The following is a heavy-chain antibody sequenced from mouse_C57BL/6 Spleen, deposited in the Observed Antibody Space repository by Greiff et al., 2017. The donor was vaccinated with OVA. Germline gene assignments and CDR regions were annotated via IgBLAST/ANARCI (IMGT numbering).Heavy chain of an antibody. D-gene: IGHD2-5*01. CDR3: ARGVYSKSGAY. V-gene: IGHV1-72*01. Sequence: QVQLKQPGAELVKPGASVKLSCKASGYTFTSYWMHWVKQRPGRGLEWIGRIDPNSGGTKYNEQFKSKATLTVDKPSSTAYMQLSSLTSEDSAVDYCARGVYSKSGAYWGQGTRVTVSA. J-gene: IGHJ3*01. CDR2: IDPNSGGT. CDR1: GYTFTSYW.